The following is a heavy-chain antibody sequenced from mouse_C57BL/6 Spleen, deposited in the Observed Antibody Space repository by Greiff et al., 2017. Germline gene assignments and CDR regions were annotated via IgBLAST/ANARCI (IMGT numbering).Heavy chain of an antibody. Sequence: VQLQQSGPELVKPGASVKISCKASGYSFTSYYIHWVKQRPGQGLEWIGWIYPGSGNTKYNEKFKGKATLTADTSSSTAYMQRSSLTSEDSAVYYCARWDNFFDYWGQGTTLTVSS. CDR1: GYSFTSYY. CDR3: ARWDNFFDY. J-gene: IGHJ2*01. D-gene: IGHD3-3*01. CDR2: IYPGSGNT. V-gene: IGHV1-66*01.